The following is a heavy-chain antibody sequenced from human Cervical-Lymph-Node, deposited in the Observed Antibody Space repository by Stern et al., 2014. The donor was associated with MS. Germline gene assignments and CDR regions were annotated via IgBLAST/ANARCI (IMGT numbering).Heavy chain of an antibody. D-gene: IGHD3-10*01. CDR3: ARSSRATQYYYYYYGMDV. V-gene: IGHV5-51*03. CDR1: GYSFTNHW. Sequence: VQLVESVAEVKKPGESLKISCKGSGYSFTNHWIAWVRQKPGKGLEWMGIIFPGDSDTRYSPSFQGQVTISADKSISTAYLQWSSLKASDTAMYYCARSSRATQYYYYYYGMDVWGQGTTVTVSS. J-gene: IGHJ6*02. CDR2: IFPGDSDT.